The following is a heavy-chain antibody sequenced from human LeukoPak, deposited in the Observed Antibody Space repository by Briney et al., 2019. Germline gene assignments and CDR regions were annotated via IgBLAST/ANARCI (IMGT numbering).Heavy chain of an antibody. D-gene: IGHD3-9*01. CDR3: AREPPSPKYYDILTGFKGAKPNAFDI. V-gene: IGHV3-21*01. J-gene: IGHJ3*02. CDR2: ISSSSSYI. CDR1: GFTFSSYS. Sequence: PGGSLRLSCAASGFTFSSYSMNWVRQAPGKGLEWVSSISSSSSYIYYADSVKGRFTISRDNAKNSLYLQMNSLRAEDTAVYYCAREPPSPKYYDILTGFKGAKPNAFDIWGQGTMVTVSS.